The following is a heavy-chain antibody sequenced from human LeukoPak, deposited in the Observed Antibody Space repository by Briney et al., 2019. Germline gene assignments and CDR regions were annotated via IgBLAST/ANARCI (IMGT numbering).Heavy chain of an antibody. D-gene: IGHD1-1*01. CDR3: ARELNGAFDP. Sequence: GGSLRLSCAASGFTFSSYSMNWVRQAPGKGLEWVSSISSSYIYYADSVKGRFTISRDNAKNSLYLQMNSLRAEDTAVYYCARELNGAFDPWGQGTLVTVSS. CDR2: ISSSYI. V-gene: IGHV3-21*01. J-gene: IGHJ5*02. CDR1: GFTFSSYS.